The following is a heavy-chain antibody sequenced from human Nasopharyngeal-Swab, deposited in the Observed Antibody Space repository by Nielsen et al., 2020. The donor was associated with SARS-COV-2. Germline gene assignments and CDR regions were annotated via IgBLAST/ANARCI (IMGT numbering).Heavy chain of an antibody. D-gene: IGHD7-27*01. CDR1: GYTFSTYG. CDR2: ISGYNGVT. V-gene: IGHV1-18*01. Sequence: ASVKVSCKSSGYTFSTYGFNWVRQAPGQGLEWMGWISGYNGVTSYAQHFRDRVTMTTDTSTSTAYLEVLSLGSDDTAVYYCARWARGTGDPFDYWGQGTLVTVSS. CDR3: ARWARGTGDPFDY. J-gene: IGHJ4*02.